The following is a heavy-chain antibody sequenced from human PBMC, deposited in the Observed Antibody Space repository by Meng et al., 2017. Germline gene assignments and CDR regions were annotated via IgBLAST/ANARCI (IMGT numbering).Heavy chain of an antibody. Sequence: QVQLQQWGAGLSKPSETLSLTCAVYGGSFSGYYWSWIRQPPGKGLEWIGEINHSGSTNYNPSLKSRVTISVDTSKNQFSLKLSSVTAADTAVYYCARGVQCSTSCYIDYWGQGTLVTVSS. V-gene: IGHV4-34*01. J-gene: IGHJ4*02. CDR1: GGSFSGYY. CDR3: ARGVQCSTSCYIDY. CDR2: INHSGST. D-gene: IGHD2-2*02.